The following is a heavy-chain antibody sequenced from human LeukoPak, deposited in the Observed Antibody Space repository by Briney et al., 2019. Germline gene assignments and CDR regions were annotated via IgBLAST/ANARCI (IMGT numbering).Heavy chain of an antibody. CDR3: AKDGSWGDYYFYFYMDV. D-gene: IGHD3-16*01. J-gene: IGHJ6*03. V-gene: IGHV3-23*01. CDR1: GSGFTFGNFG. CDR2: ISGSGYYT. Sequence: GGSLRLSCEASGSGFTFGNFGMSWVRQAPGKGLEWLSGISGSGYYTYYADSVEGRFTISRDNSKNTLYIQMNSLRAEDTAVYYCAKDGSWGDYYFYFYMDVWGKGTTVTVSS.